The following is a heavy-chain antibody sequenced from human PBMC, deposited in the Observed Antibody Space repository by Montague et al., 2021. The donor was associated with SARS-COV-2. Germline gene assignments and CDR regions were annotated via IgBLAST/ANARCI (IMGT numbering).Heavy chain of an antibody. Sequence: SETLSLTCAVYGGSFSGCYRSWIRQPPGKGLEWVGEINRSGSTNYNPSLKSRVTISVDTSKNQFSLKLSSVTAADTAVYYCARARQDVVVPALGIRAYYYYMDVWGKGTTVTVSS. V-gene: IGHV4-34*01. CDR1: GGSFSGCY. J-gene: IGHJ6*03. CDR2: INRSGST. CDR3: ARARQDVVVPALGIRAYYYYMDV. D-gene: IGHD2-2*01.